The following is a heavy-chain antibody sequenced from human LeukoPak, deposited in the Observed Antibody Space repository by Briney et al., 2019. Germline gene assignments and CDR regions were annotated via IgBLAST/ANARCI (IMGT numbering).Heavy chain of an antibody. CDR3: ARDRGDNDYYYYGMDV. Sequence: SETLSLTCTVSGGSISSYYWSWIRQPPGKGLEWIGYIYYSGGTNYNPSLKSRVTISVDTSKNQFSLKLSSVTAADTAVYYCARDRGDNDYYYYGMDVWGQGATVTVSS. CDR2: IYYSGGT. J-gene: IGHJ6*02. D-gene: IGHD4-17*01. CDR1: GGSISSYY. V-gene: IGHV4-59*01.